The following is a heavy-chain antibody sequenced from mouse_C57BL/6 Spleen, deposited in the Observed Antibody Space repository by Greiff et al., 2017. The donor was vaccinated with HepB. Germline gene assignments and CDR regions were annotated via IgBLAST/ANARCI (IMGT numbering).Heavy chain of an antibody. D-gene: IGHD2-2*01. CDR3: AQGGYGSSMDY. CDR1: GYSFTDYN. CDR2: INPNYGTT. V-gene: IGHV1-39*01. Sequence: EVQLQQSGPELVKPGASVKISCKASGYSFTDYNMNWVKQSNGKSLEWIGVINPNYGTTNYNPKFKGKATLTVDQSSSTAYMQLNSLTSEDAAVYYCAQGGYGSSMDYWGQGTSVTVSS. J-gene: IGHJ4*01.